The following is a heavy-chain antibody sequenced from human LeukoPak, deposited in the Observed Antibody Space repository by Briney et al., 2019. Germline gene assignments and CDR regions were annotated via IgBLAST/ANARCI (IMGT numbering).Heavy chain of an antibody. Sequence: SETLSLTCTVSGGSISSSSYYWGWIRQPPGKGLEWIGSIYYSGSTYYNPPLKSRVTISVDTSKNQFSLKLSSVTAADTAVYCCLCSSSWYAGFDPWGQGTLVTVSS. J-gene: IGHJ5*02. CDR2: IYYSGST. V-gene: IGHV4-39*01. CDR3: LCSSSWYAGFDP. D-gene: IGHD6-13*01. CDR1: GGSISSSSYY.